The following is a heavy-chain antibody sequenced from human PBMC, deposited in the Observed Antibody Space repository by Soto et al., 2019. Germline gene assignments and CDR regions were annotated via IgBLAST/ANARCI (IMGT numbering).Heavy chain of an antibody. D-gene: IGHD3-3*01. J-gene: IGHJ6*02. CDR1: GYNFTSYW. V-gene: IGHV5-51*01. CDR3: ARQKSGWGYDFWSGLYYYGMDV. CDR2: IYPGDSDT. Sequence: DSLTISGKGSGYNFTSYWIGLVGQMLGKGLEWMGIIYPGDSDTSDSPSFQGQVTISAAKSISTASLQWSSLKASETAMYYCARQKSGWGYDFWSGLYYYGMDVWGQGTTVTVSS.